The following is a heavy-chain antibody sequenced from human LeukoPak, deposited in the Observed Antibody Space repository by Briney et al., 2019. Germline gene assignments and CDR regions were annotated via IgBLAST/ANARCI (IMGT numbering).Heavy chain of an antibody. D-gene: IGHD4-17*01. Sequence: PGGSLRLSCAASGFTFSSYAMHWVRQAPGKGLEWVAVISYDGSNKYYADSVKGRFTISRDNSKNTLCLQMNSLRAEDTAVYYCARDMAVTTWGYYYGMDVWGQGTTVTVSS. J-gene: IGHJ6*02. CDR2: ISYDGSNK. CDR3: ARDMAVTTWGYYYGMDV. V-gene: IGHV3-30-3*01. CDR1: GFTFSSYA.